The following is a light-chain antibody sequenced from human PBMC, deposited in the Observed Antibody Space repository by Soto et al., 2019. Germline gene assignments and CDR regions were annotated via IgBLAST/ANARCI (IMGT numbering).Light chain of an antibody. V-gene: IGKV3-15*01. J-gene: IGKJ1*01. CDR2: GAS. CDR1: QSVSSN. CDR3: QHYNNWPRT. Sequence: EIVMTQSPATLSVSPGERATLSCRASQSVSSNLAWYQQKPGQAPRLLIYGASTRATGIPARFSGSGSGTEFTLTISSRQSDDFAVYYCQHYNNWPRTFGQGTKVEIK.